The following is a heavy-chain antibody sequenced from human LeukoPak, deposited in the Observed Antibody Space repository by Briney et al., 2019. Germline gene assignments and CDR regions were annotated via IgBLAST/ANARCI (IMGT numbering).Heavy chain of an antibody. D-gene: IGHD4-17*01. CDR2: IYYSGST. CDR3: ARMPAGYDYGLRPFDY. Sequence: SQTLSLTCTVSGGSISSGDYYWSWIRQPPGKGLEWIGYIYYSGSTYYNPSLKSRVTISVDTSKNQFSLKLSSVTAADTAVYYCARMPAGYDYGLRPFDYWGQGTLVTVSS. V-gene: IGHV4-30-4*01. CDR1: GGSISSGDYY. J-gene: IGHJ4*02.